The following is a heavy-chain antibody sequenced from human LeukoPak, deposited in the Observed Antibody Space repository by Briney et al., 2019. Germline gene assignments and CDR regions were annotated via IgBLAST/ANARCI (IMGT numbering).Heavy chain of an antibody. D-gene: IGHD2-15*01. CDR2: IKSKVDGGTT. CDR3: ARQYCSGGDCYFFD. V-gene: IGHV3-15*07. J-gene: IGHJ4*02. CDR1: GFTFSNAW. Sequence: GGSLRLSCAASGFTFSNAWMNWVRQAPGKGLEWVGRIKSKVDGGTTDYAAPVEGRFTISRDDSKNTLYLQMSSLKTEDTAVYYCARQYCSGGDCYFFDWGQGTLVTVSS.